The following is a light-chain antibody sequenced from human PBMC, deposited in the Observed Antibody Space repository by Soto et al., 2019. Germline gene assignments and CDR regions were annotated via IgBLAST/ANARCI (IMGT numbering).Light chain of an antibody. Sequence: QSALIQPPSASGTPGQRVTISCSGSSSNIGKNTVHWFQQLPGAAPQLLISTDNQRPSGVPDRFSGSKSGASGSLAISGLQSEDEADYYCAAWDSSLHGHVFGTGTKVTV. CDR2: TDN. CDR3: AAWDSSLHGHV. J-gene: IGLJ1*01. CDR1: SSNIGKNT. V-gene: IGLV1-44*01.